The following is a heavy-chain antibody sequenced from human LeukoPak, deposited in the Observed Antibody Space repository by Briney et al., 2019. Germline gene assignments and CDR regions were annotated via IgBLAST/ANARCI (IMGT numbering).Heavy chain of an antibody. Sequence: NPGGSLRLPCAASGFTFSDYYMNWIRQAPGKGLEWVSYISSSGSIIYYADSVKGRFTISRDNAKNSLYLQMNSLRAEDTAVYYCARDYDILTGYSYYFDYWGQGTLVTVSS. CDR1: GFTFSDYY. J-gene: IGHJ4*02. V-gene: IGHV3-11*04. CDR2: ISSSGSII. D-gene: IGHD3-9*01. CDR3: ARDYDILTGYSYYFDY.